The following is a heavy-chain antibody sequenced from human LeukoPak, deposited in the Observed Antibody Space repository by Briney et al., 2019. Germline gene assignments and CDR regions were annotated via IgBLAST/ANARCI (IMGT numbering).Heavy chain of an antibody. D-gene: IGHD6-13*01. CDR1: GGSISSGGYY. J-gene: IGHJ4*02. V-gene: IGHV4-31*03. CDR3: ARAIRIAAAGTLDY. Sequence: PSQTLSLTCTVSGGSISSGGYYWSWIRQHPGEGLEWIGYIYYSGSTYYNPSLKSRVTISVDTSKDQFSLKLSSVTAADTAVYYCARAIRIAAAGTLDYWGQGTLVTVSS. CDR2: IYYSGST.